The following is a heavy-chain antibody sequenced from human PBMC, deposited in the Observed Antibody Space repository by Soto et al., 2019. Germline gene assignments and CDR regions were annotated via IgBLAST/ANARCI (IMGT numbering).Heavy chain of an antibody. CDR3: ASMYYYDSSGELL. J-gene: IGHJ4*02. V-gene: IGHV4-59*08. D-gene: IGHD3-22*01. CDR2: IYYSGST. Sequence: SETLSLTCTVSGGSISSYYWSWIRQPPGKGLEWIGYIYYSGSTNYNPSLKSRVTISVDTSKNQFSLKLSSVTAADTAVYYCASMYYYDSSGELLWGQGTLVTVSS. CDR1: GGSISSYY.